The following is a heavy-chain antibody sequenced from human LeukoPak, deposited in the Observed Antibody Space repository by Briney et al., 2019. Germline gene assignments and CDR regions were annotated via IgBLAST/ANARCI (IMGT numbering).Heavy chain of an antibody. CDR1: GGSISSYY. CDR2: IYYSGST. V-gene: IGHV4-39*07. D-gene: IGHD3-10*01. CDR3: ARTRIGSLWFGELFDY. Sequence: SETLSLTCTVSGGSISSYYWGWIRQPPGKGLEWIGSIYYSGSTYYNPSLKSRVTISVDTSKNQFSLKLSSVTAADTAVYYCARTRIGSLWFGELFDYWGQGTLVTVSS. J-gene: IGHJ4*02.